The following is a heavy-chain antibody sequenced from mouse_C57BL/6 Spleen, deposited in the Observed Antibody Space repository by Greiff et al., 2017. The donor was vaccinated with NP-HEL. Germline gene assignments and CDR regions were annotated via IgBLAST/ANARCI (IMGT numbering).Heavy chain of an antibody. CDR3: AREGFTFYYFDY. CDR1: GFTFSSYA. D-gene: IGHD2-12*01. CDR2: ISDGGSYT. J-gene: IGHJ2*01. V-gene: IGHV5-4*01. Sequence: EVQLQQSGGGLVKPGGSLKLSCAASGFTFSSYAMSWVRQTPEKRLEWVATISDGGSYTYYPDNVKGRFTISRDNAKNNLYLQMSHLKSEDTAMYYCAREGFTFYYFDYWGQGTTLTVSS.